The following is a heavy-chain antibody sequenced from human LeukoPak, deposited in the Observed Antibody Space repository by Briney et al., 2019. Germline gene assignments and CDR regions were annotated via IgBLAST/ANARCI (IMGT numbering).Heavy chain of an antibody. V-gene: IGHV4-30-4*02. J-gene: IGHJ4*02. D-gene: IGHD4-11*01. Sequence: SETLSLTCTVSGGSISSGDYYWSWIRQPPGKGLEWIGYMYYSGSTYYNPSLKSRATISVDTSKNQFSLELSSVTAADTAVYYCARYYYSNYEYYFDYWGQGTLVTVSS. CDR2: MYYSGST. CDR3: ARYYYSNYEYYFDY. CDR1: GGSISSGDYY.